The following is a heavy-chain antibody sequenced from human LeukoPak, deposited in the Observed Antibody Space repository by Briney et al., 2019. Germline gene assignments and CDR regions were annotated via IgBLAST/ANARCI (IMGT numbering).Heavy chain of an antibody. D-gene: IGHD3-22*01. CDR3: ARELAYYYDSSGYYLENAFDI. J-gene: IGHJ3*02. CDR1: GGSISSGSYY. CDR2: IYYSGST. Sequence: SETLSLTCTVSGGSISSGSYYWSWIRQHPGKGLEWIGYIYYSGSTYYNPSLKSRVTISVDTSKNQFSLKLSSVTAADTAVYYCARELAYYYDSSGYYLENAFDIWGQGTMVTVSS. V-gene: IGHV4-31*03.